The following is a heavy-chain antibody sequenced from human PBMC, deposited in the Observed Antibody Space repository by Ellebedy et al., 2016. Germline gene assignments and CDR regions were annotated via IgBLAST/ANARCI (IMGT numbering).Heavy chain of an antibody. CDR3: VRGNGYNYYDS. D-gene: IGHD5-24*01. Sequence: GGSLRLXXQASGFSASGYYMAWVRQAPGKGLQWISFIYVDGTTVYADSVKGRFTISRDKSKNTVYLQTSGLSARDTAVYYCVRGNGYNYYDSWGQGTLVVVSA. CDR1: GFSASGYY. CDR2: IYVDGTT. J-gene: IGHJ4*02. V-gene: IGHV3-53*01.